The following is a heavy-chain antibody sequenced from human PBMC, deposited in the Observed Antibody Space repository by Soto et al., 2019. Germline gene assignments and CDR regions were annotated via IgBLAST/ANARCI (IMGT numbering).Heavy chain of an antibody. D-gene: IGHD6-19*01. CDR2: ISPHNDRT. Sequence: QVQLVQSGADVKKPGASVKVSCKASGYNFTSYGISWVRQAPGQGLEWMGWISPHNDRTKYARRFQDRVTMTTETPTRTVYMELGSLRSADTAVYYCARDLYYSSGRYFDHDAFDIWGQGTVVTVSS. V-gene: IGHV1-18*01. CDR1: GYNFTSYG. CDR3: ARDLYYSSGRYFDHDAFDI. J-gene: IGHJ3*02.